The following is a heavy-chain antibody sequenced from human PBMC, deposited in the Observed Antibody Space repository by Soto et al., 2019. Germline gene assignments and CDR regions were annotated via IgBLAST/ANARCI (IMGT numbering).Heavy chain of an antibody. Sequence: PGGSLRLSCAAPGFTFSSYSMNWVRQAPGKGLEWVSYISSSSSTIYYADSVKGRFTISRDNTKNSLYLQMNSLRDEDTAVYYCARDIDYDILTGYMAYYCGMDVWGQGTTVTVSS. CDR3: ARDIDYDILTGYMAYYCGMDV. V-gene: IGHV3-48*02. J-gene: IGHJ6*02. CDR1: GFTFSSYS. CDR2: ISSSSSTI. D-gene: IGHD3-9*01.